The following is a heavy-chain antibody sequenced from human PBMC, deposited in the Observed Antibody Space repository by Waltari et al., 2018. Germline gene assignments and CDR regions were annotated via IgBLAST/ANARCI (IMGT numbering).Heavy chain of an antibody. CDR3: ASEYRYYDFWSGYHD. CDR1: GGSISSSNW. D-gene: IGHD3-3*01. V-gene: IGHV4-4*02. Sequence: QVQLQESGPGLVKPSGTLSLTCAVSGGSISSSNWGSWVRQPPGKGLEWIGEIYHSGSTNYNPSLKSRVTISVDKSKNQFSLKLSSVTAADTAVYYCASEYRYYDFWSGYHDWGQGTLVTVSS. CDR2: IYHSGST. J-gene: IGHJ4*02.